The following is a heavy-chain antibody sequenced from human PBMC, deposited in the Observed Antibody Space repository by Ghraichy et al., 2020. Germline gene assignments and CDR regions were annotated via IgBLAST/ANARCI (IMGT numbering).Heavy chain of an antibody. J-gene: IGHJ2*01. CDR2: ADSGTGT. CDR3: AKVFTSWYFDL. V-gene: IGHV3-23*01. Sequence: GGSLRLSCVASEFIFSNYDMSWVRQAPGKGLEWVSAADSGTGTTYADSVKGRFTISRDNSKNTLFLQMNGLRAEDTGVYYCAKVFTSWYFDLWGRGTLVTVSS. CDR1: EFIFSNYD.